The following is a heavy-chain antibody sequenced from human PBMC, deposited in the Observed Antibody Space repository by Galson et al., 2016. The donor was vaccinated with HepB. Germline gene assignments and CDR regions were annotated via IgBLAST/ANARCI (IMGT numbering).Heavy chain of an antibody. Sequence: SLRLSCAASGFTFSDYYMHWILQAPGKGLEWISYISGGGGTDHYADSVRGRFTISRDNANNFLYLQMNSLRAEDTAVYYCARDNHILTDLYFGYWGQGILVTVSS. J-gene: IGHJ4*02. CDR3: ARDNHILTDLYFGY. D-gene: IGHD3-9*01. V-gene: IGHV3-11*01. CDR2: ISGGGGTD. CDR1: GFTFSDYY.